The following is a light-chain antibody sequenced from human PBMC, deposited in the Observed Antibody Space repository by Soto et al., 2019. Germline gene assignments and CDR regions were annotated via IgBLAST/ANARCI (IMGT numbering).Light chain of an antibody. CDR1: ETIGNR. CDR2: DAF. J-gene: IGKJ3*01. V-gene: IGKV1-5*01. Sequence: DIQMTQSPSTLSASVGDRVTITCRASETIGNRLAWYQQIPGKAPNLLIFDAFTLKSGVPSRFSGSGSGTEFSLTIRGLQPDDCATYYCQQYDIPTTFGPGTKVQIK. CDR3: QQYDIPTT.